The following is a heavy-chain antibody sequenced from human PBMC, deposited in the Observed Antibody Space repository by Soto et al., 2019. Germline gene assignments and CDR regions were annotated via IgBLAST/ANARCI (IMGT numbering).Heavy chain of an antibody. V-gene: IGHV1-8*01. J-gene: IGHJ5*02. D-gene: IGHD3-16*01. CDR3: AIMATFGSLNWFDP. Sequence: SSVKVSCKASGYIFTNNDVSWVRQATGQGLGWMGWMNPGSGDTGYAQKFQGRVTMTRDISIATAYMELSSLRSDDTAIYYCAIMATFGSLNWFDPWGQGTLVNDS. CDR2: MNPGSGDT. CDR1: GYIFTNND.